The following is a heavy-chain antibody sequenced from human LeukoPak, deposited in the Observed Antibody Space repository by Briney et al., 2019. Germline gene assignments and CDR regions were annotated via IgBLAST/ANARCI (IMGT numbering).Heavy chain of an antibody. CDR1: GFTFSSFA. V-gene: IGHV3-23*01. CDR3: ARDPSGYFNY. CDR2: ISGSGVST. D-gene: IGHD3-22*01. J-gene: IGHJ4*02. Sequence: PGGSLRLSCAASGFTFSSFAMSWVRQAPGKGLEWVSGISGSGVSTYFADSVKGRFIISRDNSKNTLYLQMNSLRVEDTAVYYCARDPSGYFNYWGQGTLATVSS.